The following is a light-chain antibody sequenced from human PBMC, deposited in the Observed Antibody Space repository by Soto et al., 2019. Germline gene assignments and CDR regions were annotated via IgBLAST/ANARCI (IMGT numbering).Light chain of an antibody. Sequence: QAVVTQEPSFSGSPGRTVTLTCGLSSGSVSTSYYPSWYQQTPGQPPRTLIYNTNTRSSGVPDRFSGSILGNKAALTITGAQADDESDYYCVLYMGSGISVFGTGTKLTVL. CDR1: SGSVSTSYY. V-gene: IGLV8-61*01. J-gene: IGLJ1*01. CDR3: VLYMGSGISV. CDR2: NTN.